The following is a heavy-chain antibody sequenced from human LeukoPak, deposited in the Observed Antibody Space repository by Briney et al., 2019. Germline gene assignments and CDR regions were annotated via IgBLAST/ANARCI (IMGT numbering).Heavy chain of an antibody. CDR3: ARAPSEIGGYYPEYFRH. Sequence: PGGSLRLSCAASGFTFSTYWMHWVRQAPGKGLVWVSRIKSDGSTNYADSAKGRFTISRDNAKNTLSLQMNSLRPEDTGVYYCARAPSEIGGYYPEYFRHWGQGTLVTVSS. CDR2: IKSDGST. V-gene: IGHV3-74*01. D-gene: IGHD3-3*01. J-gene: IGHJ1*01. CDR1: GFTFSTYW.